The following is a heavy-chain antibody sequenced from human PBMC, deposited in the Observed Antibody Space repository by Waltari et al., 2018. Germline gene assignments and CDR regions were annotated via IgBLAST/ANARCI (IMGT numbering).Heavy chain of an antibody. CDR3: AKTLLLSLYALDV. V-gene: IGHV3-7*01. CDR2: INQGGREK. Sequence: EVHLVESGGALVQPGGSPRLSCAASNSSFIPYWMSWVRQAPGKGLEWVANINQGGREKYYVDSVKGRFTISRDNANNSLYLQMNSLRAEDTAVYYCAKTLLLSLYALDVWGQGTTVIVSS. D-gene: IGHD1-26*01. CDR1: NSSFIPYW. J-gene: IGHJ6*01.